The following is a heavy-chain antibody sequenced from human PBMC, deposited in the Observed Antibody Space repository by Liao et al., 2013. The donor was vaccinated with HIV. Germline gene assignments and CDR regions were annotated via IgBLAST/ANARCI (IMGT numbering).Heavy chain of an antibody. V-gene: IGHV4-39*07. CDR1: GGSISSSSYY. CDR3: VRWDYGRSGYRPD. CDR2: INHSGST. J-gene: IGHJ4*02. D-gene: IGHD3-22*01. Sequence: QLQVQESGPGLVKPSETLSLTCTVSGGSISSSSYYWGWIRQPPGKGLEWIGEINHSGSTNYNPSLKSRVTISVDTSKNQFSLKLRSVTAADTAVYFCVRWDYGRSGYRPDWGQGILVTVSS.